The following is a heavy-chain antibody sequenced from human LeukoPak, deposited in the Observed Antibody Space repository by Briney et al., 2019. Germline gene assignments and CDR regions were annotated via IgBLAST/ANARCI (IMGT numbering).Heavy chain of an antibody. J-gene: IGHJ4*02. CDR2: INPNSGGT. D-gene: IGHD5/OR15-5a*01. V-gene: IGHV1-2*02. CDR1: GYTFTCYY. CDR3: ARDVTGVYNLVQY. Sequence: ASVKVSCKASGYTFTCYYMHWVRQAPGQGLEWMGWINPNSGGTNYAQKFQGRVTMTRDTSISAVYMELSRLRSDDTAVYYCARDVTGVYNLVQYWGQGTLVTVSS.